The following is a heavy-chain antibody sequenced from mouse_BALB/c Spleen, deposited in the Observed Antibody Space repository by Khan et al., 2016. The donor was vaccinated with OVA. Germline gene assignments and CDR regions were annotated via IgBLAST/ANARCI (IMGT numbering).Heavy chain of an antibody. Sequence: EVQLEESGGGLVQPGGSMKLSCVASGFTFSNFWMNWVRQSPEKGLEWVAEIRLKSNNYATHYAESVKGRFTISRDDSKSSVYLQMHNLRAEDTGIDYCSRPGGYYAWFAYWGQGTLVTVSA. V-gene: IGHV6-6*02. D-gene: IGHD2-3*01. CDR3: SRPGGYYAWFAY. J-gene: IGHJ3*01. CDR2: IRLKSNNYAT. CDR1: GFTFSNFW.